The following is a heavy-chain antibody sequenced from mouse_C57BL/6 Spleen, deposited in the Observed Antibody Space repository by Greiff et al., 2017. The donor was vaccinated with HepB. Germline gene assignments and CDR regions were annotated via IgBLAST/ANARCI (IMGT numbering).Heavy chain of an antibody. Sequence: EVQLQQSGAELVKPGASVKLSCTASGFNIKDYYMHWVKQRTERGLEWIGRIDPEDGDTKYAPKFQGKATITADTSSNTAYLQLSSLTSEDTAVYYCARDSNYNYAMDYWGQGTSVTVSS. CDR2: IDPEDGDT. J-gene: IGHJ4*01. CDR1: GFNIKDYY. D-gene: IGHD2-5*01. CDR3: ARDSNYNYAMDY. V-gene: IGHV14-2*01.